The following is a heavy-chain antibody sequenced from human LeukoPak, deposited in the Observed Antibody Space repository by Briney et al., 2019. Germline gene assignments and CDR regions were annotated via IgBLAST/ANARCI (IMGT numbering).Heavy chain of an antibody. CDR3: ARIGGDIYYFDY. V-gene: IGHV1-2*02. J-gene: IGHJ4*02. CDR2: INPNSGGT. Sequence: ASVKVSCKASGYTFTGYYMHWVRQAPGQGLEWMGWINPNSGGTNYAQKFRGRVTMTRDTSINTAYMELSSLRSDDTAVYYCARIGGDIYYFDYWGQGTLVTVSS. D-gene: IGHD3-16*01. CDR1: GYTFTGYY.